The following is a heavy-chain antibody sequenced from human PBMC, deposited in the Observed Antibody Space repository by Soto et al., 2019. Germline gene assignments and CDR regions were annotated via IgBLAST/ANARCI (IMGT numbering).Heavy chain of an antibody. V-gene: IGHV4-59*01. CDR3: ARAGTNMVQFDY. D-gene: IGHD3-10*01. J-gene: IGHJ4*02. CDR2: IYYSGST. Sequence: SETLSLTCTVSGGSINSYFWSWTRQSPGKGLEWIGHIYYSGSTSYSPSLKSRVSISVDTSKNQFSLEVHSVTAADTAVYYCARAGTNMVQFDYWGQGTLVTVSS. CDR1: GGSINSYF.